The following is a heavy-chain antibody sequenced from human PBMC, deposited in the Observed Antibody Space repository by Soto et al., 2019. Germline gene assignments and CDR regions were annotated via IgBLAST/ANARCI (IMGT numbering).Heavy chain of an antibody. CDR2: ISGSGGST. CDR1: GFTFSSYA. Sequence: LSCAASGFTFSSYAMCWVRQAPGTGLEWVSAISGSGGSTYYADSVKGRFTISRDNSKNTLYLQMNSLRAEDTAVYYCANPSGWSADWGQGTLVTVSS. J-gene: IGHJ4*02. V-gene: IGHV3-23*01. CDR3: ANPSGWSAD. D-gene: IGHD6-19*01.